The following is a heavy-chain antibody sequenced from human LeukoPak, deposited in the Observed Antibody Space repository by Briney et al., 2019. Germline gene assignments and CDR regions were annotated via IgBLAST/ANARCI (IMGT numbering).Heavy chain of an antibody. CDR3: ARAERSSCYYYYGMDV. D-gene: IGHD6-6*01. Sequence: ASVKVSCKASGYTFTSYDINWVRQATGKGLEWLGWMNPNSGNTGYAQKFQGRVTITRNTSISTAYMELSSLRSEDTAVYYCARAERSSCYYYYGMDVWGQGTTVTVSS. CDR2: MNPNSGNT. J-gene: IGHJ6*02. CDR1: GYTFTSYD. V-gene: IGHV1-8*01.